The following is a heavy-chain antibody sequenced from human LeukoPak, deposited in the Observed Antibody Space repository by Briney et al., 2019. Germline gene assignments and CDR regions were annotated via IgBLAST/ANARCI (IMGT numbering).Heavy chain of an antibody. J-gene: IGHJ6*03. V-gene: IGHV1-18*01. Sequence: ASVKVSCKASGYTFTSYGISWVRQAPGQGLEWMGWISAYNGNRNYAQKFQGRVTMTTDTSTSTAYMELRSLRSDDTAVYYCAREGSDGSGSWTGDYYYMDVWGKGTTVTVSS. CDR3: AREGSDGSGSWTGDYYYMDV. CDR2: ISAYNGNR. D-gene: IGHD3-10*01. CDR1: GYTFTSYG.